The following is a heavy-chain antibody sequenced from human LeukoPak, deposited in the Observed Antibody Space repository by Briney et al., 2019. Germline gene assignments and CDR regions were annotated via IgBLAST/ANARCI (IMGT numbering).Heavy chain of an antibody. CDR3: ARRILVYYYGMDV. Sequence: ASVKVSCKASGYTFTSYGISWVRQAPGQGLEWMGWISAYNGNTNYAQKFQGRVTMTRNTSISTAYMELSSLRSEDTAVYYCARRILVYYYGMDVWGQGTTVTVSS. V-gene: IGHV1-18*01. CDR1: GYTFTSYG. CDR2: ISAYNGNT. D-gene: IGHD2-15*01. J-gene: IGHJ6*02.